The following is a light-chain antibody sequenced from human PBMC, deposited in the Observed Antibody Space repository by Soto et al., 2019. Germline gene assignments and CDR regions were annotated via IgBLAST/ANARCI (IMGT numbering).Light chain of an antibody. Sequence: QSVLTQPASVSGSPGQSITISCTGTSSDVGGYNYVSWYQQHTGKAPKLMIYDVSNRPSGVSNRFSGFKSGNTASLTISGLQAEDEADYYCSSYTSSSTYVFGTGTKLTVL. J-gene: IGLJ1*01. V-gene: IGLV2-14*01. CDR1: SSDVGGYNY. CDR2: DVS. CDR3: SSYTSSSTYV.